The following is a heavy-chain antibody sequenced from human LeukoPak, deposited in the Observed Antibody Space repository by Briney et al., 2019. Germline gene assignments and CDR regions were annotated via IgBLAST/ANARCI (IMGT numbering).Heavy chain of an antibody. D-gene: IGHD2-21*02. CDR3: AREVPGGDYDPDY. CDR2: INACNGDT. J-gene: IGHJ4*02. Sequence: ASVKVSCKASGGTFSSYAISWVRQAPGQRLEWMGWINACNGDTEYSQKFQGRVTIARDTSASTAYMELSSLRSEDTAVYYCAREVPGGDYDPDYWGQGTPVTVSS. V-gene: IGHV1-3*01. CDR1: GGTFSSYA.